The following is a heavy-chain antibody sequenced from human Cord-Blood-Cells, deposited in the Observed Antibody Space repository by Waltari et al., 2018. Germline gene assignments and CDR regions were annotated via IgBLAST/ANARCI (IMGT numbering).Heavy chain of an antibody. CDR3: ARGCDYYDSSGYCYDY. D-gene: IGHD3-22*01. J-gene: IGHJ4*02. CDR2: IYYSGST. CDR1: GGSISSYY. V-gene: IGHV4-59*01. Sequence: QVQLQESGPGLVKPSETLSLTCTVSGGSISSYYWTWIWQPPGKGLEWIGYIYYSGSTNYNPSLKSRVTISVDTSKNQFSLKLSSVTAADTAVYYCARGCDYYDSSGYCYDYWGQGTLVTVSS.